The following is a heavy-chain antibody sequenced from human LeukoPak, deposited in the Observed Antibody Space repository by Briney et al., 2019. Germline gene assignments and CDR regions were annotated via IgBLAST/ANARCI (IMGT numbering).Heavy chain of an antibody. J-gene: IGHJ3*02. Sequence: GVFLRLSCAASGFTFSSYGMHWVRQAPGKGLEWVTVIWNDGGNKYHADSVKGRFTISRDNSKNTLYLQMNSLRAEDTAVYYCARAGPYSGSYYAFDIWGQGTMVTVSS. CDR2: IWNDGGNK. D-gene: IGHD1-26*01. CDR1: GFTFSSYG. CDR3: ARAGPYSGSYYAFDI. V-gene: IGHV3-33*01.